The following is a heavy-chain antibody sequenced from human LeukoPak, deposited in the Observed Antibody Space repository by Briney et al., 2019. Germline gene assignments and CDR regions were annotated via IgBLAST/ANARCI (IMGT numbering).Heavy chain of an antibody. D-gene: IGHD3-3*01. CDR3: ARSTYYDFWSGYYVPLFDY. J-gene: IGHJ4*02. Sequence: SVKVSCKASGGTFSSYAISWVRQAPGQGLEWMGGIIPIFGTANYAQKFQGRVAITTDESTSTAYMELSSLRSEGTAVYYCARSTYYDFWSGYYVPLFDYWGQGTLVTVSS. CDR2: IIPIFGTA. V-gene: IGHV1-69*05. CDR1: GGTFSSYA.